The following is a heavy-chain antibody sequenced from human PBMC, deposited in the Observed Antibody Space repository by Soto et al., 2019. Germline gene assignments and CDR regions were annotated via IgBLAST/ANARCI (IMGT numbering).Heavy chain of an antibody. CDR1: GFTFSSYW. CDR2: INSDGSSI. CDR3: ARQKLWFGELYDY. J-gene: IGHJ4*02. Sequence: EVQLVESGGGLVQPGGSLRLSCAASGFTFSSYWMHWVRQAPGKGLVWVSRINSDGSSIIYADSVKGRFTISRDNAKNTVYLQMNSLRAEDTAVYYCARQKLWFGELYDYWGQGTLVTVSS. V-gene: IGHV3-74*01. D-gene: IGHD3-10*01.